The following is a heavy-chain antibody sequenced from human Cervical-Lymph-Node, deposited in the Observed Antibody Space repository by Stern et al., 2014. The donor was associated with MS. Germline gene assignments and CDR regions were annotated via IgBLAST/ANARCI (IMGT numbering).Heavy chain of an antibody. CDR1: GYTFTSYD. Sequence: VQLVESGAEVKKPGASVKVSCKASGYTFTSYDINWVRQATGQGLEWMGWMNPNSGNTGYSQRVQGRVTMTRNTAISTVYMELSSLASEDTAVYYCARGKNYYDGSGRFDYWGQGTLVTVSS. V-gene: IGHV1-8*01. J-gene: IGHJ4*02. D-gene: IGHD3-22*01. CDR3: ARGKNYYDGSGRFDY. CDR2: MNPNSGNT.